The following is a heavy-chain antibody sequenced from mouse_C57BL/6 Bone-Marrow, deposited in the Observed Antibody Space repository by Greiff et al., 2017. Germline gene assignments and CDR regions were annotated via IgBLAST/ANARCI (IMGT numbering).Heavy chain of an antibody. V-gene: IGHV1-23*01. CDR3: TRGDYGISYGDFFDY. CDR2: IDPETCGT. J-gene: IGHJ2*01. D-gene: IGHD1-1*01. CDR1: GYTFTDYE. Sequence: VKLVESGAELVRPGASVKLSCKASGYTFTDYEMHCVKQTPVHGLEWIGAIDPETCGTASNQKFKGKATLTADKSSSTADMELRSLTSEDSGVYYCTRGDYGISYGDFFDYWGKGTTLTVSS.